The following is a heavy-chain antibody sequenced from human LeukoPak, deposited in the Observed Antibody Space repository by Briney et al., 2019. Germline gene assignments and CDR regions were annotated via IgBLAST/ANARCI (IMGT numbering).Heavy chain of an antibody. CDR3: ARDGSSKQLVMYYYYGMDV. D-gene: IGHD6-13*01. Sequence: SETLSLTCAVYGGSFSGYYWSWIRQPPGKGLEWIGEINHSGSTNYNPSLKSRVTISVDTSKNQFSLKLSSVTAADTAVYYCARDGSSKQLVMYYYYGMDVWGQGTTVTVSS. CDR2: INHSGST. CDR1: GGSFSGYY. V-gene: IGHV4-34*01. J-gene: IGHJ6*02.